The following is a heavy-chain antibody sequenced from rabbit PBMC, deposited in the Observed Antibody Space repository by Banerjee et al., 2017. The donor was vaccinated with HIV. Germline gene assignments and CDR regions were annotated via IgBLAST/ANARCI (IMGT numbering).Heavy chain of an antibody. Sequence: STNYATWVKGRFTISKTSSTTVTLQMTSLTAADTATYFCARDFDFWGQGTLVTVS. J-gene: IGHJ3*01. CDR2: ST. V-gene: IGHV1S40*01. D-gene: IGHD2-1*01. CDR3: ARDFDF.